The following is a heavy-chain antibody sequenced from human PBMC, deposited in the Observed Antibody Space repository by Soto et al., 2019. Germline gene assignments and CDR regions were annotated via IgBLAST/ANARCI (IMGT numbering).Heavy chain of an antibody. CDR3: ASVRGVKSDAFDI. CDR2: IYSGGST. D-gene: IGHD3-10*01. CDR1: GFTVSSNY. Sequence: GGSLRLSCAASGFTVSSNYMSWVRQAPGKGLEWVSVIYSGGSTYYADSVKGRFTISRDNSKNTLYLQMNSLRAEDTAVYYCASVRGVKSDAFDIWGQGPMVTVSS. V-gene: IGHV3-66*01. J-gene: IGHJ3*02.